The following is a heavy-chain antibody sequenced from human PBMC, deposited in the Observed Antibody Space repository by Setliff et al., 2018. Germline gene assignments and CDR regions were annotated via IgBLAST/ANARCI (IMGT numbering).Heavy chain of an antibody. V-gene: IGHV4-39*02. CDR3: AREGVGCRFYYAYMDV. Sequence: SETLSLTCTVPGRSISSSYYYWGWIRQPPGKGLEWIGSIYYSGSTYYNPSLKSRVTISVDTSKNQFSLKLSSETAADTAVYYCAREGVGCRFYYAYMDVWGKGTTVTVSS. J-gene: IGHJ6*03. CDR2: IYYSGST. D-gene: IGHD3-10*01. CDR1: GRSISSSYYY.